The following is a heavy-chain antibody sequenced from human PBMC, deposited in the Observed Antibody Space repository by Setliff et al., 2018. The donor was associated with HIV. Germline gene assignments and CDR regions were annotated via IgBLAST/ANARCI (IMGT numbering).Heavy chain of an antibody. J-gene: IGHJ4*02. V-gene: IGHV4-39*01. CDR2: IYYSGST. Sequence: PSETLSLTCNVSGGSISSSSYYWGWIRQPPGKGLEWIGSIYYSGSTYYNPPLKSRVTISVDTSKNQFSLKLSSVTAADTAVYYCALSYYYGSGIPGYYFDYWGQGTLVTVSS. CDR1: GGSISSSSYY. D-gene: IGHD3-10*01. CDR3: ALSYYYGSGIPGYYFDY.